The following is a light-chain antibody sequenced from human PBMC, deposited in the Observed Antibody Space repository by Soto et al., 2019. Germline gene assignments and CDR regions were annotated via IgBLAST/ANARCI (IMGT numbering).Light chain of an antibody. Sequence: QSALTQPASVSGSPGQSITISCTGTSSDVGDYNYVSWYQQHPGKAPKLMIYYISNRPSGVSNRFSGSKSGNTASLNISGLQAEDEADYYCSSYTTSSTSVVFGGGTKVTVL. CDR2: YIS. CDR3: SSYTTSSTSVV. J-gene: IGLJ2*01. CDR1: SSDVGDYNY. V-gene: IGLV2-14*01.